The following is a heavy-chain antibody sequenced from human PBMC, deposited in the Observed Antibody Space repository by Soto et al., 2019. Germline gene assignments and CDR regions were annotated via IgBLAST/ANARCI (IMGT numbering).Heavy chain of an antibody. V-gene: IGHV1-69*06. Sequence: SVKVSCKASGGTFSSYSISWVRQAPGQGLEWMGGIIPIFGTANYAQKFQGRVTITADKSTSTAYMELSSLRSEDTAVYYCARSYDFWSGYTTREWFDPWGQGTLVTVSS. CDR1: GGTFSSYS. CDR2: IIPIFGTA. CDR3: ARSYDFWSGYTTREWFDP. J-gene: IGHJ5*02. D-gene: IGHD3-3*01.